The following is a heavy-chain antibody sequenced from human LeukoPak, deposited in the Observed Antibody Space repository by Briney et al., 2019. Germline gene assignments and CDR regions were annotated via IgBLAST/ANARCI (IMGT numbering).Heavy chain of an antibody. D-gene: IGHD3-10*01. CDR2: INYSGST. CDR1: GGSISSSSYY. J-gene: IGHJ4*02. V-gene: IGHV4-39*01. CDR3: ARHVLLWFGEPGRDYFDY. Sequence: SETLSLTCTVSGGSISSSSYYWGWIRQPPEKGLEWIGSINYSGSTYYNPSLKSRVTISVDTSKNQFSLKLSSVIAADTAVYYCARHVLLWFGEPGRDYFDYWGQGTLVTVSS.